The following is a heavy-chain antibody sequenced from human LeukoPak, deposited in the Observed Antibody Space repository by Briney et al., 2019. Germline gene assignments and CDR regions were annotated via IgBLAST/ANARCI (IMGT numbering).Heavy chain of an antibody. D-gene: IGHD5-18*01. CDR3: ARGGYGSDYRDC. CDR1: GFTFDDYA. Sequence: GGSLRLSCAASGFTFDDYAMHWVRQAPGKGLEWVSGISWNSGSIGYADSVKGRFTISRDNAKTSLFLQMDSLRAEDTAVYYCARGGYGSDYRDCWGQGTLVTVSS. CDR2: ISWNSGSI. V-gene: IGHV3-9*01. J-gene: IGHJ4*02.